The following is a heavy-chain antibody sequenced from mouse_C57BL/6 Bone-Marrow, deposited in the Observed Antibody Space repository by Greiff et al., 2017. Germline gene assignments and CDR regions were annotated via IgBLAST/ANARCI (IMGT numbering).Heavy chain of an antibody. CDR2: ISDGGSYT. CDR3: ARGGSTMNDY. V-gene: IGHV5-4*03. J-gene: IGHJ2*01. CDR1: GFTFSSYA. Sequence: DVKLVESGGGLVKPGGSLKLSCAASGFTFSSYAMSWVRQTPEKRLAWVATISDGGSYTYYPDNVKGRFTISRDNAKNNLYLQMSHLKSEDTAMYYCARGGSTMNDYWGQGTTLTVSS. D-gene: IGHD2-4*01.